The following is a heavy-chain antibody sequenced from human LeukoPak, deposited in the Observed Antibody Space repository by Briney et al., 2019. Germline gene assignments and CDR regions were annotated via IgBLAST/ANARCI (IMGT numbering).Heavy chain of an antibody. J-gene: IGHJ5*02. D-gene: IGHD6-6*01. CDR2: INHGGST. V-gene: IGHV4-34*01. CDR1: GGSFSGYY. Sequence: PSETLSLTCAVYGGSFSGYYWSWIRQPPGKGLEWIGEINHGGSTNDNPSLRSRVTVSVGTSKSQFSLKLSSVTAADTAVYYCARGQRQNPRRRRGNWFDPCGQGTLVTVSS. CDR3: ARGQRQNPRRRRGNWFDP.